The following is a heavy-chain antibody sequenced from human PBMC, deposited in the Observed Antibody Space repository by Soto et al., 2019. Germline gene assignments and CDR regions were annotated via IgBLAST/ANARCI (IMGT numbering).Heavy chain of an antibody. V-gene: IGHV3-30*18. Sequence: QVQLVESGGGVVQPGRSLRLSCAASGFNFNIYGMNWVRQAPGKGLEWVAVISYDGSNKYYADSVKGRFAISRDNSKNTLYLQMDSLSPDDTAVYYCVKAPAVRGLMVRVSYGMDVWGQGTKVTVSS. D-gene: IGHD3-10*01. CDR2: ISYDGSNK. CDR1: GFNFNIYG. CDR3: VKAPAVRGLMVRVSYGMDV. J-gene: IGHJ6*02.